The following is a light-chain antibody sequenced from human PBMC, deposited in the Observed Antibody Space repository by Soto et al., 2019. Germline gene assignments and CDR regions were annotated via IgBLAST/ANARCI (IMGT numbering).Light chain of an antibody. CDR2: GAS. Sequence: EIVMTQSAATLSVSPGESSTLSCRASQSVSSNLAWHQQKPGQAPRLLIYGASTRATGIPARFSGSGSGTEFTLTISSLQSEDFAVYYCQQYNDWPRTFGQGTKVDIK. CDR3: QQYNDWPRT. CDR1: QSVSSN. J-gene: IGKJ1*01. V-gene: IGKV3-15*01.